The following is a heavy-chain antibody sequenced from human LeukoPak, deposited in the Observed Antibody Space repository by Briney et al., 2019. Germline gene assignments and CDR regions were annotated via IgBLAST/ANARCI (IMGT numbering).Heavy chain of an antibody. CDR3: ARPLSSGRNNAFDI. CDR2: ISSSSSYI. Sequence: PGGSLRLSCAASGFTFSSYSMNWVHQAPGKGLEWVSSISSSSSYIYYADSVKGRFTISRDNAKNSLYLQMNSLRAEDTAVYYCARPLSSGRNNAFDIWGQGTMATVSS. CDR1: GFTFSSYS. D-gene: IGHD3-22*01. V-gene: IGHV3-21*01. J-gene: IGHJ3*02.